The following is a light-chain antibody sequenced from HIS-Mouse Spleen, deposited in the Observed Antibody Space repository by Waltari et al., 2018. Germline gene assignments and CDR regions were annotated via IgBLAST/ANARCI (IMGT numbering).Light chain of an antibody. CDR1: QGVSSRH. V-gene: IGKV3-20*01. Sequence: IVCTQSPGTLPLSPGERATLPCRASQGVSSRHLAWYQQKPGQAPRLLIYGASSRATGIPDRCSGSGSETDVTLTISRLEPEDFAVYCCQQYGSSRYTFGQGTTLEIK. CDR3: QQYGSSRYT. CDR2: GAS. J-gene: IGKJ2*01.